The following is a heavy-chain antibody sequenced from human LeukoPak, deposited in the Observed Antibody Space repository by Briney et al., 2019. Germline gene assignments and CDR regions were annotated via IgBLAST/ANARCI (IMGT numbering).Heavy chain of an antibody. CDR3: AKDLRGSGWYLGYFDY. D-gene: IGHD6-19*01. CDR2: LRSNGATT. CDR1: GYTFNSFY. Sequence: ASVKVSCKASGYTFNSFYMHWVRQAPGQGLEWMGTLRSNGATTGYAEKFQGRVSMTRDTSTSTVYMQLSSLRSEDTAVYYCAKDLRGSGWYLGYFDYWGQGTLVTVSS. J-gene: IGHJ4*02. V-gene: IGHV1-46*02.